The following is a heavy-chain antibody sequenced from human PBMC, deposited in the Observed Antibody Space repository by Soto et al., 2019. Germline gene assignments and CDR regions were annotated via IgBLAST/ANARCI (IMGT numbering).Heavy chain of an antibody. CDR1: GFSLSTSGVG. CDR2: IYWDDDR. Sequence: QITLKESGPTRVKPTQTLALTCNFSGFSLSTSGVGVGWIRQPPGKAMECLGIIYWDDDRRYSPSLKNRLTITKDTSKNEVVLIMTNMDPDDTGTYYCARSRVGAGSGWDVGVFDYWGQGFLVTVSS. CDR3: ARSRVGAGSGWDVGVFDY. V-gene: IGHV2-5*02. D-gene: IGHD2-15*01. J-gene: IGHJ4*02.